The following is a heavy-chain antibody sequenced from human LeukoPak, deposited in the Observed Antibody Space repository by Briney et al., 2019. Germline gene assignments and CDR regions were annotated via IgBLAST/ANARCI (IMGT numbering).Heavy chain of an antibody. CDR1: GFTFSSYW. J-gene: IGHJ4*02. D-gene: IGHD6-6*01. V-gene: IGHV3-74*01. CDR2: ISSDGKST. Sequence: GGSLRLSCSASGFTFSSYWMHWVRQAPGKGLVWVSSISSDGKSTTYADSVRGRFTISRDTAKNTLYLQMNSLRAEDTAVYYCARGAARYYDYWGQGTLVTVSS. CDR3: ARGAARYYDY.